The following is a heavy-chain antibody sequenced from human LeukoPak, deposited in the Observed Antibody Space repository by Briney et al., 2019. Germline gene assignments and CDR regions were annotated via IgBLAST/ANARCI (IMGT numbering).Heavy chain of an antibody. V-gene: IGHV1-8*01. J-gene: IGHJ6*03. CDR3: ARARRTTAVIASRPNYYLDV. D-gene: IGHD4-23*01. Sequence: ASVKVSCKASGYSFTSYDINWVRQATGQGLEWMGWMSPNSGNTGYVQKFQGRITMTRNTSLSTAYMELSSLRSEDTAVYYCARARRTTAVIASRPNYYLDVWGKGTTVTVFS. CDR2: MSPNSGNT. CDR1: GYSFTSYD.